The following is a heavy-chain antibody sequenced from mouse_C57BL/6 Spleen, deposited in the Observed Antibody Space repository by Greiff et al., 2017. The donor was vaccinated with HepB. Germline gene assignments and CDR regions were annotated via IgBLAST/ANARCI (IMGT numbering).Heavy chain of an antibody. D-gene: IGHD1-1*01. J-gene: IGHJ2*01. CDR3: ARGTTVVAYDY. CDR2: IYPRSGNT. Sequence: VQLQQSGAELARPGASVKLSCKASGYTFTSSGISWVKQRSGQGLEWIGEIYPRSGNTYYNEKFKGKATLTADKSSSTAYMELRSLTSEYSAVYCCARGTTVVAYDYWGQGTTLTVSS. CDR1: GYTFTSSG. V-gene: IGHV1-81*01.